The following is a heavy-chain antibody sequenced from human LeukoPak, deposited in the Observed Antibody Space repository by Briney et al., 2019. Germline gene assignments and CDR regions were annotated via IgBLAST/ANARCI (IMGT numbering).Heavy chain of an antibody. CDR2: ISYDGSNK. D-gene: IGHD3-22*01. V-gene: IGHV3-30*18. Sequence: GGSLRLSCAASGFTFSSYGMHWVRQAPGKGLEWVAVISYDGSNKYYADSVKGRFTISRDNSKNTLYLQMNSLRAEDTAVYYCAKDFHTYYYDSSGYYLDYWGQGTLVTVSS. J-gene: IGHJ4*02. CDR1: GFTFSSYG. CDR3: AKDFHTYYYDSSGYYLDY.